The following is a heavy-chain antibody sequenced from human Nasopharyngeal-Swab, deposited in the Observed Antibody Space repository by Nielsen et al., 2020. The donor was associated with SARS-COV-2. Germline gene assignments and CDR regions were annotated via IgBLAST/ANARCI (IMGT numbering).Heavy chain of an antibody. CDR1: GGTFSSYA. D-gene: IGHD3-22*01. CDR3: ASQGGGDYYDSRRYYNYVMDV. J-gene: IGHJ6*02. V-gene: IGHV1-69*04. Sequence: SVKVSSKASGGTFSSYAISWVRQAPGQGLEWMGRIIPIFGIANYAQKLQGRVTITADKSTSTAYMELSSLRSEDTDVYYCASQGGGDYYDSRRYYNYVMDVWGQGTTVTVSS. CDR2: IIPIFGIA.